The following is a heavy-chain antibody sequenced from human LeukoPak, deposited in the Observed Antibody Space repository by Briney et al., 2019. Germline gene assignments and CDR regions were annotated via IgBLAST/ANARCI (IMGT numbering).Heavy chain of an antibody. V-gene: IGHV4-31*03. CDR2: IYYSGST. D-gene: IGHD3-22*01. CDR3: ARGRYCYDSSGYPLPYYFDY. Sequence: SQTLSLTCTVSGGSISSGGYHWSWIRQHPGKGLEWIGYIYYSGSTYYNPSLKSRVTISVDTSKNQFSLKLSSVTAADTAVYYCARGRYCYDSSGYPLPYYFDYWGQGTLVTVSS. J-gene: IGHJ4*02. CDR1: GGSISSGGYH.